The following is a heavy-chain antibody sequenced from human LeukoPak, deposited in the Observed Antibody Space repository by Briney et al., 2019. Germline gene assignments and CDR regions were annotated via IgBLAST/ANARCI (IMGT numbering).Heavy chain of an antibody. J-gene: IGHJ4*02. D-gene: IGHD1-26*01. Sequence: GGSLRLSCAVSGFTFRTYWMHWVRQVPGEGLVWVSRINEDGSITNYADSVKGRFSISRDNAKNTLYLQMNSLRAEDTAVYYRGRDLGGRSGYWGQGTLVTVSS. CDR3: GRDLGGRSGY. V-gene: IGHV3-74*01. CDR2: INEDGSIT. CDR1: GFTFRTYW.